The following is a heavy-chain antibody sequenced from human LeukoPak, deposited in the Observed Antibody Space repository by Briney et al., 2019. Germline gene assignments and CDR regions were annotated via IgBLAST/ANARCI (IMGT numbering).Heavy chain of an antibody. J-gene: IGHJ4*02. V-gene: IGHV3-30-3*01. CDR1: GFTFSSYA. CDR2: ISYGGSNK. CDR3: ARDLGGWRTFDY. D-gene: IGHD6-19*01. Sequence: GRSLRLSCAASGFTFSSYAMHWVRQAPGKGLEWVAVISYGGSNKCYADSVKGRFTISRDNSKNTLYLQMNSLRAEDTAVYYCARDLGGWRTFDYWGQGTLVTVSS.